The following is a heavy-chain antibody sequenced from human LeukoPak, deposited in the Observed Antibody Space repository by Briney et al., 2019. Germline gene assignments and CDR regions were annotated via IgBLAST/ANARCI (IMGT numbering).Heavy chain of an antibody. CDR1: GFTFSSYA. Sequence: GGSLRLSCAASGFTFSSYAMHWVRQAPGKGLEWVAVISYDGSNKYYADSVKGRFTISRDNSKNTLYLQMNSLRAEDTAVYYCAREEEYSGYFGLDYWGQGTLVTVSS. CDR3: AREEEYSGYFGLDY. V-gene: IGHV3-30-3*01. J-gene: IGHJ4*02. CDR2: ISYDGSNK. D-gene: IGHD5-12*01.